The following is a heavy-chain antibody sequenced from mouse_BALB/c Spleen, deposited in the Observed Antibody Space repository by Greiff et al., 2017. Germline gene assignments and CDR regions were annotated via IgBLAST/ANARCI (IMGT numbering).Heavy chain of an antibody. CDR1: GYSITSGYY. J-gene: IGHJ4*01. Sequence: DVQLQESGPGLVKPSQSLSLTCSVTGYSITSGYYWNWIRQFPGNKLEWMGYISYDGSNNYNPSLKNRISITRDTSKNQFFLKLNSVTTEDTATYYCASGDRRAMDYWGQGTSVTVSS. V-gene: IGHV3-6*02. CDR2: ISYDGSN. D-gene: IGHD3-3*01. CDR3: ASGDRRAMDY.